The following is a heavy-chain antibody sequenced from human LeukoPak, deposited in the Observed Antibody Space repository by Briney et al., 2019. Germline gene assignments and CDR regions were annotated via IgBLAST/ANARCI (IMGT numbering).Heavy chain of an antibody. J-gene: IGHJ6*02. Sequence: ASVKVSCMASGYTFTGYYMHWVRQAPGQGLEWMGWINPNSGGTNYAQKFQGRVTMTRDTSISTAYMELSRLRSDDTAVYYCAVAYCSSTSCYTGGDYGMDVWGQGTTVTVSS. D-gene: IGHD2-2*02. CDR3: AVAYCSSTSCYTGGDYGMDV. V-gene: IGHV1-2*02. CDR1: GYTFTGYY. CDR2: INPNSGGT.